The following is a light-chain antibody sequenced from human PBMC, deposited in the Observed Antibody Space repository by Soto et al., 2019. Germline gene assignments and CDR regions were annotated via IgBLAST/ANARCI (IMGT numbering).Light chain of an antibody. CDR1: SSDVGDYNY. Sequence: SVLTQPPSASGSPGQSVTISCTGSSSDVGDYNYVSWYQQYPGKAPKLMIYEVSKRPSGVPDRFSGSKSGNTASLTVSGLQAEDEADYYCSSFAGSKNVVLGGGTKLTVL. CDR2: EVS. V-gene: IGLV2-8*01. J-gene: IGLJ2*01. CDR3: SSFAGSKNVV.